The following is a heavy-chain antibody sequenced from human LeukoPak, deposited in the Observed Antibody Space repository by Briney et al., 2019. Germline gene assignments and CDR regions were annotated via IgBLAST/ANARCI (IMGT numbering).Heavy chain of an antibody. Sequence: WESLRISCKGSGYSLTNYRINWVRHMPGRGLEWMGWIDASDSYTNYRPSFQGHVTISADKSSSTAYLQWGSLKASDTAIYYCARHVLYSYGPQWWFDPWGQGTLVTVSS. D-gene: IGHD5-18*01. CDR1: GYSLTNYR. CDR3: ARHVLYSYGPQWWFDP. CDR2: IDASDSYT. V-gene: IGHV5-10-1*01. J-gene: IGHJ5*02.